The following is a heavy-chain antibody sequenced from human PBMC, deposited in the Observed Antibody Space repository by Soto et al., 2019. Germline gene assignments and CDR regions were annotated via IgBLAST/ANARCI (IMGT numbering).Heavy chain of an antibody. CDR3: ARAWGYYVDF. D-gene: IGHD3-16*01. V-gene: IGHV4-59*01. Sequence: QVQLQESGPGLVKPSETLSLTCTVSGGSIGSYYWSWIRQPPGKGLEWIGYIYYSGSTNYNPSLTSRVTISVDTSKNQFSLKLSSVTAADTAVYYCARAWGYYVDFWGQGTLVTVSS. CDR2: IYYSGST. CDR1: GGSIGSYY. J-gene: IGHJ4*02.